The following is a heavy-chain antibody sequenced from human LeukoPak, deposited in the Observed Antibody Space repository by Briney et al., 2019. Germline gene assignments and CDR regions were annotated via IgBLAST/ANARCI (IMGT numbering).Heavy chain of an antibody. CDR2: ISYDGSNK. V-gene: IGHV3-30-3*01. D-gene: IGHD6-13*01. Sequence: GGSLRLSCAASGFTFSSYAMHWVRQAPGKGLEWVAVISYDGSNKYYADSVKGRFTISRDNSKNTLYLQMNSLRAEDTAVYYCAKDLQRAAAGQKTRSPDDYWGQGTLVTVSS. CDR1: GFTFSSYA. J-gene: IGHJ4*02. CDR3: AKDLQRAAAGQKTRSPDDY.